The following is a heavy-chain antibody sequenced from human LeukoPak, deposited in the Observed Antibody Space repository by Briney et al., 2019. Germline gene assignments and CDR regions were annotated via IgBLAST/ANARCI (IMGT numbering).Heavy chain of an antibody. CDR1: ADSVSSNSAA. J-gene: IGHJ4*02. D-gene: IGHD5-12*01. V-gene: IGHV6-1*01. CDR3: ARDNPPVDIVATMTPWYFDY. Sequence: SQTLSLTCALSADSVSSNSAAWTWIRQSPSRGLEWLGRTYYRSKWYNDYAVSVKSRITINPDTSKNQFSLQLNSVTPEDTAVYYCARDNPPVDIVATMTPWYFDYWGQGTLVTVSS. CDR2: TYYRSKWYN.